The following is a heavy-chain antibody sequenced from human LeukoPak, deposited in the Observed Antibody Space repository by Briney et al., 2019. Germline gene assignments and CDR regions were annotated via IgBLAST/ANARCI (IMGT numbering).Heavy chain of an antibody. D-gene: IGHD6-19*01. J-gene: IGHJ4*02. Sequence: GGSLRLSCAASGFTFSSYWMSWVRQAPGKGLEWVANIKQDGSEKYYVDSVKCRFTISRDNAKNSLYLQMNSLRAEDTAVYYCARDTSEQWLVPFDYWGQGTLVTVSS. CDR1: GFTFSSYW. CDR2: IKQDGSEK. V-gene: IGHV3-7*01. CDR3: ARDTSEQWLVPFDY.